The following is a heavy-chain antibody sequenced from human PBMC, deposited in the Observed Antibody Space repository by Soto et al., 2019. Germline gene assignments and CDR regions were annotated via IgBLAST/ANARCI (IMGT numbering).Heavy chain of an antibody. CDR2: IIPILGIA. CDR1: GGTFSSYT. CDR3: ARRRDCSSTSCLYYYYYGMDV. V-gene: IGHV1-69*02. Sequence: QVQLVQSGAEVKKPGSSVKVSCKASGGTFSSYTISWVRQAPGQGLEWMGRIIPILGIANYAQKFKGRVTITADKSTXXVXMVXSSLRAQDTAVYYCARRRDCSSTSCLYYYYYGMDVWGQGTTVTVSS. J-gene: IGHJ6*01. D-gene: IGHD2-2*01.